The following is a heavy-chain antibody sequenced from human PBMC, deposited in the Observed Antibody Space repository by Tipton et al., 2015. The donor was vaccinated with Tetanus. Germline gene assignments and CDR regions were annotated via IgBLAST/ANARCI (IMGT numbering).Heavy chain of an antibody. CDR2: VDRSGTT. Sequence: LRLSCTVSGVSISGYYWTWIRQPAGKGLEWIGRVDRSGTTTYNPSLKGRVTMSLDTSKNQFSLKLTSVTAADTAMYYCARGSDFVVVPGVARADWFDPWGQGTLVTVSS. J-gene: IGHJ5*02. D-gene: IGHD2-2*01. CDR3: ARGSDFVVVPGVARADWFDP. CDR1: GVSISGYY. V-gene: IGHV4-4*07.